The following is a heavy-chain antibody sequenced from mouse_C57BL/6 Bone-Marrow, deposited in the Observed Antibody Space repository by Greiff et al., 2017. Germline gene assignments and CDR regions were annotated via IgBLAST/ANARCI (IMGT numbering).Heavy chain of an antibody. D-gene: IGHD4-1*01. V-gene: IGHV14-4*01. CDR2: IDPENGDT. CDR3: TTVGLTGPCAY. Sequence: VQLQQSGAELVRPGASVKLSCTASGFNIKDGYMHWVKQRPEQGLEWIGWIDPENGDTEYASKFQGKATITADTTSNTAYLQLSSLTSEDTAVDYCTTVGLTGPCAYWGQGTLVTVSA. CDR1: GFNIKDGY. J-gene: IGHJ3*01.